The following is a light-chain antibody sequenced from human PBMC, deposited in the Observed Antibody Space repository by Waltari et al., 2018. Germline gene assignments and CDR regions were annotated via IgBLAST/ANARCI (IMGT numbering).Light chain of an antibody. V-gene: IGLV2-14*03. CDR2: DVY. Sequence: QSALTQPASGSGAPGQSITISCTGTSSAVGGYDFVPWYQQYPGKAPQLIIYDVYYQPSGVSQRFSASKSGDTASLTISGLQTDDEADYYCSSYTSISTSVVFGGGTKLTVL. CDR1: SSAVGGYDF. J-gene: IGLJ2*01. CDR3: SSYTSISTSVV.